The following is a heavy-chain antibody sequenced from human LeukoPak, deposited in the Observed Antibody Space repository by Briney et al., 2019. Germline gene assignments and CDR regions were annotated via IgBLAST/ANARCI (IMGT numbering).Heavy chain of an antibody. CDR2: FYISGST. J-gene: IGHJ4*02. CDR1: GGSISSYY. V-gene: IGHV4-4*07. D-gene: IGHD3-3*01. CDR3: ARDNYDFWSGYRNFDY. Sequence: SETLSLTCTVSGGSISSYYWSWIRQPAGKGLEWIGRFYISGSTNYNPSLKSRVTMSVDTSKKQFSLKLSSVTAADTAVYYCARDNYDFWSGYRNFDYWGQGTLVTVSS.